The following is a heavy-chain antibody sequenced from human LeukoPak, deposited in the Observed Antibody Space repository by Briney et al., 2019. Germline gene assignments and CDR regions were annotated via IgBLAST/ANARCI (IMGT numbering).Heavy chain of an antibody. D-gene: IGHD2-15*01. CDR3: ARVGDLGYCSGGSCYAIPNWFDP. J-gene: IGHJ5*02. Sequence: ASVTVSCKASGYTFTGYYMHWVRRAPGQGLEWMGWINPNSGGTNYAQKFQGRVTMTRDTSISTAYMELSRLRSDDTAVYYCARVGDLGYCSGGSCYAIPNWFDPWGQGTLVTVSS. CDR2: INPNSGGT. CDR1: GYTFTGYY. V-gene: IGHV1-2*02.